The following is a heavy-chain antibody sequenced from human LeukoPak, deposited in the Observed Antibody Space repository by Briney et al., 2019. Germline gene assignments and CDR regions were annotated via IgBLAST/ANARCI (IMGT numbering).Heavy chain of an antibody. J-gene: IGHJ4*02. CDR1: GFTVSSKY. CDR2: IYSGGDT. CDR3: AKERNLEIAVAGTIFDY. V-gene: IGHV3-66*01. D-gene: IGHD6-19*01. Sequence: GGSLRLCCAASGFTVSSKYMSWVRQAPGKGLEWVSVIYSGGDTYYADSVKGRFTISRDNSKNMIYLEMSSLKAEDTAVYYCAKERNLEIAVAGTIFDYWGQGTLVTVSS.